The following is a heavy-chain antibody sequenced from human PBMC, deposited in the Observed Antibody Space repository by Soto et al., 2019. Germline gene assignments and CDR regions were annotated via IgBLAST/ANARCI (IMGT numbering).Heavy chain of an antibody. CDR1: GFSLRTFD. J-gene: IGHJ4*02. D-gene: IGHD3-22*01. Sequence: GGSLRLSCAASGFSLRTFDMSWVRQAPGKGLEWVSGISGRGDATYFADSVKGRFSISRDNLKNTLYLHMSSLRADDTAVYYCAKPGYYDGSFFYYYLDSWGQGTQVTVSS. CDR2: ISGRGDAT. V-gene: IGHV3-23*01. CDR3: AKPGYYDGSFFYYYLDS.